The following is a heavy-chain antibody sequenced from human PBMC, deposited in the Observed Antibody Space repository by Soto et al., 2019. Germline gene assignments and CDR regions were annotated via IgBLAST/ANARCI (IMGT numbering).Heavy chain of an antibody. D-gene: IGHD6-19*01. J-gene: IGHJ6*02. V-gene: IGHV3-33*01. CDR2: IWYDGSNK. Sequence: QVQLVESGGGVVQPGRSLRLSCAASGFTFSSYGMHWVRQAPGKGLEWVAVIWYDGSNKYYADSVKGRFTISRDNSKNTLYLHMNSLRAEDTAVYYCARSFLQSNYYYYGMDVWGQGTTVTVSS. CDR1: GFTFSSYG. CDR3: ARSFLQSNYYYYGMDV.